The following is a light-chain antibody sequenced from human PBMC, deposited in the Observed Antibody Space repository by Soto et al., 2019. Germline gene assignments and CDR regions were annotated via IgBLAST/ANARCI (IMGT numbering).Light chain of an antibody. CDR1: QSVGSN. V-gene: IGKV3-15*01. Sequence: ETVMTQSPATLSVSPGERATLSCRASQSVGSNLAWYQQKPGQAPRLLIYGASTRATAIPARFSGSGSGTEFTLTITSLQSEDFAVYYCQQYHDWPPYTFGQGTKLEIK. CDR2: GAS. CDR3: QQYHDWPPYT. J-gene: IGKJ2*01.